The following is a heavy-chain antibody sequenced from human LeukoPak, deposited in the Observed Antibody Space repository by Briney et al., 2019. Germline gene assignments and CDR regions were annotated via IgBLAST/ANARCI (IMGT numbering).Heavy chain of an antibody. CDR1: GITFSNFA. Sequence: PGGSLRFSCAASGITFSNFAMSWVRQAPGKGLEWVSLIIGSSGDTFYADSVKGRFTISRDNSKNRLYLQMNSLRAEDTALYYCAKGAYDYIEMGYFDSWGQGTLVTVSS. J-gene: IGHJ4*02. D-gene: IGHD5-12*01. V-gene: IGHV3-23*01. CDR2: IIGSSGDT. CDR3: AKGAYDYIEMGYFDS.